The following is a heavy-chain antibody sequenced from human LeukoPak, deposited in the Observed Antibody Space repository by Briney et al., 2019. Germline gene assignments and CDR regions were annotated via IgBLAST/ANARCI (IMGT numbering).Heavy chain of an antibody. CDR2: IRRQAYGGTT. J-gene: IGHJ4*03. Sequence: GGSLSPSCTASGFTFGDYAMSWVRQAPGKGLEWVGFIRRQAYGGTTEYAASVKSRFTISRDDSKSIAHLQMNSLKTEDTAVYYCTRDRSYDSSGSYSGGYWGQGSPGTLSS. V-gene: IGHV3-49*04. D-gene: IGHD3-22*01. CDR1: GFTFGDYA. CDR3: TRDRSYDSSGSYSGGY.